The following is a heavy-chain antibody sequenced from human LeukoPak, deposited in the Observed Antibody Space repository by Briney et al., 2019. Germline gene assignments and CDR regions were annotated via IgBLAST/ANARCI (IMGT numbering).Heavy chain of an antibody. CDR3: ARGPRRITMIVVVTTNYYYYYMDV. D-gene: IGHD3-22*01. V-gene: IGHV1-8*01. CDR2: MNPNSGNT. Sequence: ASVKVSCKASGYTFTSYDINWVRQATGQGLEWMGWMNPNSGNTGYAQKFQGRVTMTRNTSISTAYMELSSLRSEDTAVYYCARGPRRITMIVVVTTNYYYYYMDVWGKGTTVTVSS. CDR1: GYTFTSYD. J-gene: IGHJ6*03.